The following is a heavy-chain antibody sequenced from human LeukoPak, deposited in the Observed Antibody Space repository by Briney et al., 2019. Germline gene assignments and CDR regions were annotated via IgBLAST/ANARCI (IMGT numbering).Heavy chain of an antibody. CDR1: GGTFSSYA. V-gene: IGHV1-69*06. CDR3: ASRKGSGRVERSLTTLDY. Sequence: EASVKVSCKASGGTFSSYAISWVRQAPGQGLEWMGGIIPIFGTANYAQKFQGRVTITADKSTSTAYMELSSLRSEDTAVYYCASRKGSGRVERSLTTLDYWGQGTLVTVSS. D-gene: IGHD3-10*01. CDR2: IIPIFGTA. J-gene: IGHJ4*02.